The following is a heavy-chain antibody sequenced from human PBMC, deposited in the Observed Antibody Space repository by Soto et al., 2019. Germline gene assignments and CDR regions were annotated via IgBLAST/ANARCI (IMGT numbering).Heavy chain of an antibody. CDR3: SKHGRPYSYGCMDV. CDR1: GFTFDDYA. J-gene: IGHJ6*02. CDR2: MSWNSGNI. Sequence: EVQLVESGGGLVQPGRSLRLSCAASGFTFDDYAMHWVRQAPGKGLEWVSGMSWNSGNIGYADSVKGRFTISRDNAKNSLYLQMNSLRAADTALYYCSKHGRPYSYGCMDVWGQGTTVTVSS. D-gene: IGHD5-18*01. V-gene: IGHV3-9*01.